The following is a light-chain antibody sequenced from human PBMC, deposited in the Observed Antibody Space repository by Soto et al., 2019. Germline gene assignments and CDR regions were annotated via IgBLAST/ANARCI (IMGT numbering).Light chain of an antibody. J-gene: IGLJ1*01. CDR1: SSNIGAGYD. CDR3: QSYDSSLSAI. Sequence: QSVLTQPPSVSGAPGQRGTISCNGSSSNIGAGYDVHWYQQLPGTAPKLLTYGNSNRPSGVPDRFSGSKSGTSASLAITGLQAEDEADYYCQSYDSSLSAIFGTGTKLTVL. CDR2: GNS. V-gene: IGLV1-40*01.